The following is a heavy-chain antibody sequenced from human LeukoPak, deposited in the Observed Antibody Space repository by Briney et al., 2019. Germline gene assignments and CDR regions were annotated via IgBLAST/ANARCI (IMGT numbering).Heavy chain of an antibody. V-gene: IGHV3-21*01. Sequence: GGSLRLSCVASGFAFSGYTMNWVRQAPGKGLEWVSSLSSASSDIYYADSVRGRFTISRDNAINSLYLQMNGLRVEDTAIYYCASTGREGFNYWGQGTLVTVSP. D-gene: IGHD5-24*01. J-gene: IGHJ4*02. CDR1: GFAFSGYT. CDR2: LSSASSDI. CDR3: ASTGREGFNY.